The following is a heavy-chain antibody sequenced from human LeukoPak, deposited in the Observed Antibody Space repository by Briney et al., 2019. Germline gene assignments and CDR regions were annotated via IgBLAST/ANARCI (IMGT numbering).Heavy chain of an antibody. CDR1: GFTFSSYW. CDR2: IKQDGSEK. D-gene: IGHD3-3*01. Sequence: GGSLRLSCAASGFTFSSYWMSWVRQAPGKGLEWVANIKQDGSEKYYVDSVKGRFTISRDNAKNSLYLQMNSLRAEDTAVYYCARDSTITIFGVVIVYFDYWGQGTLVTVSS. CDR3: ARDSTITIFGVVIVYFDY. J-gene: IGHJ4*02. V-gene: IGHV3-7*01.